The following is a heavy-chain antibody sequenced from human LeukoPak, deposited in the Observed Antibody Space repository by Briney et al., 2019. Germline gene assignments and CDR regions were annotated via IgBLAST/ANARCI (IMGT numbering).Heavy chain of an antibody. D-gene: IGHD3-10*01. V-gene: IGHV3-30*18. CDR1: GFTFSFYG. J-gene: IGHJ5*01. CDR2: ISADGSLI. CDR3: AKGLTGSGVANWLDS. Sequence: GKSLRLPCAASGFTFSFYGMHWVRQAPGKGLEWVAVISADGSLIYYGDSVKGRFTVSRDNSKSTMFLQMSSLTNDDTGVYYCAKGLTGSGVANWLDSWGQGTLAVVSS.